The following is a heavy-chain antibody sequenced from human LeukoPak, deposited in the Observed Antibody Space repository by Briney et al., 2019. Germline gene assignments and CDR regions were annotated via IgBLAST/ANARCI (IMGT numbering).Heavy chain of an antibody. Sequence: ASLKVSCKVSGYTFTSYGISWVRQAPGQGVEWMGWISAYIGNTNYAQKLQGRVTMTSDTSRSTAYMELRSLGSDDTAVYYCGREPVYYSGGSCYGGYNWFDPWGQGTLVSVSS. J-gene: IGHJ5*02. D-gene: IGHD2-15*01. CDR2: ISAYIGNT. V-gene: IGHV1-18*01. CDR1: GYTFTSYG. CDR3: GREPVYYSGGSCYGGYNWFDP.